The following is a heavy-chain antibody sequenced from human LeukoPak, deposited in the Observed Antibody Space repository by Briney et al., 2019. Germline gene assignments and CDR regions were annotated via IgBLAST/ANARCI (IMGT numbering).Heavy chain of an antibody. V-gene: IGHV4-30-2*01. CDR3: ARDSPKRYSGSYFDY. D-gene: IGHD1-26*01. J-gene: IGHJ4*02. CDR2: IHDGGST. CDR1: GGSISSGGYY. Sequence: KPSETLSLTCTVPGGSISSGGYYWSWIRQPPGKGLEWIGFIHDGGSTSYNSSLRSRVAISVDRSKNQFSLTLSSVTAADTAIYYCARDSPKRYSGSYFDYWGQGTLVTVSS.